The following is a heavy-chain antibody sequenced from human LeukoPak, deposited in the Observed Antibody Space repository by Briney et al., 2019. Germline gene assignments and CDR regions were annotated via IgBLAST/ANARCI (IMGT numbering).Heavy chain of an antibody. D-gene: IGHD3-16*01. CDR2: ISSSSSYI. Sequence: GGSLRLSCAASGFTFSSYSMNWVRQAPGKGLEWVSSISSSSSYIYYPDSVKGRFTISRDNAKNSLYLQMNSLRAEDTAVYYCAKDFVGCAYNPLFDPWGQETLVTVSS. CDR1: GFTFSSYS. V-gene: IGHV3-21*01. CDR3: AKDFVGCAYNPLFDP. J-gene: IGHJ5*02.